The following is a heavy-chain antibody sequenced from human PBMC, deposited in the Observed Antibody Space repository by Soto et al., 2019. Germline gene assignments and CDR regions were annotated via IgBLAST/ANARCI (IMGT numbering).Heavy chain of an antibody. Sequence: SETLSLTCTVSGASISSSSYYWGWIRQPPGKGLEWIGSIYYSGNTYYNPSLKSRVTISVDTSKNQFSLKLSSVTAADTAVYYCAMGGLRPADAFDIWGQGTMVTVSS. CDR2: IYYSGNT. CDR3: AMGGLRPADAFDI. D-gene: IGHD5-12*01. V-gene: IGHV4-39*01. CDR1: GASISSSSYY. J-gene: IGHJ3*02.